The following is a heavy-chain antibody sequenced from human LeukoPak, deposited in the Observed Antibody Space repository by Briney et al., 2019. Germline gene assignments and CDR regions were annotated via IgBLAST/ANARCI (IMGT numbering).Heavy chain of an antibody. CDR2: IYYSGIT. J-gene: IGHJ4*02. D-gene: IGHD3-3*01. CDR1: GGSIRGYY. CDR3: ARSGYGVTY. Sequence: PSETLSLTCTVSGGSIRGYYWSWIRQPPGKGLEYIGYIYYSGITNYNPSLKSRVTISVDTSKNQFSLRLSSVTAADTAMYYCARSGYGVTYWGQGTLVTVSS. V-gene: IGHV4-59*08.